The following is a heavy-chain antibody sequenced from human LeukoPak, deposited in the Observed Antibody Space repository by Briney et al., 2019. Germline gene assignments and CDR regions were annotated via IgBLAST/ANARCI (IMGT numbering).Heavy chain of an antibody. CDR1: GDSLTGYY. CDR3: ARLDSSLAHYGLDV. Sequence: TSETLSLTCTVSGDSLTGYYWAWIRQPPGKGLEWIGYIHYSGNTNYNPSLKSRVTISVDTSRNQFSLKLNSVTAADTAVYYSARLDSSLAHYGLDVWGQGTTVTVSS. J-gene: IGHJ6*02. CDR2: IHYSGNT. D-gene: IGHD2-2*01. V-gene: IGHV4-59*08.